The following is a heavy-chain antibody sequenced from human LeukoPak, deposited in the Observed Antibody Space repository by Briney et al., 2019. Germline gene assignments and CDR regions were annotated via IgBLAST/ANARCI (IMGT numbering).Heavy chain of an antibody. Sequence: GGSLRPSCTASGFTFSNYNMNWVRQAPGKGLEWVSSSSGSGSYIYYADSVKGRFTISRDNAKNSLYLQMNSLRAEDTAVYYCARDLRLMVRGVGPNYYGMDVWGQGTTVTVSS. CDR2: SSGSGSYI. CDR3: ARDLRLMVRGVGPNYYGMDV. D-gene: IGHD3-10*01. V-gene: IGHV3-21*01. J-gene: IGHJ6*02. CDR1: GFTFSNYN.